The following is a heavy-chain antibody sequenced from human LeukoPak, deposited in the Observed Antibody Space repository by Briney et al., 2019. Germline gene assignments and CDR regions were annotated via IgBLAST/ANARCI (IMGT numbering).Heavy chain of an antibody. CDR1: GGSISSSSYY. Sequence: PSETPSLTCTVSGGSISSSSYYWGWIRQPPGTGLEWLGSIYYSGSTYYNPSLKSRVTISVDTSKNQFSLKLSSVTAADTAVYYCATLTPVHSSSSLDYWGQGTLVTASS. D-gene: IGHD6-6*01. CDR2: IYYSGST. V-gene: IGHV4-39*05. J-gene: IGHJ4*02. CDR3: ATLTPVHSSSSLDY.